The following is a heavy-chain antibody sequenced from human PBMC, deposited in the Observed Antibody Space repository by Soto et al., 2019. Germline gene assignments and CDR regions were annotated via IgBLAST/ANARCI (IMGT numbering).Heavy chain of an antibody. D-gene: IGHD6-19*01. J-gene: IGHJ3*02. CDR1: GGTFSSYA. CDR2: IIPIFGTA. V-gene: IGHV1-69*13. CDR3: ARVDSSGWYAAFDI. Sequence: GASVKVSCKASGGTFSSYAISWVRQAPGQGLEWMGGIIPIFGTANYAQKFQGRVTITADESTSTAYMELSSLRSEDTAVYYCARVDSSGWYAAFDIWGQGTMVTVSS.